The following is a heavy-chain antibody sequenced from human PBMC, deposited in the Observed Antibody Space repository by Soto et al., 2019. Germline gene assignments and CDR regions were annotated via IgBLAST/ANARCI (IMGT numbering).Heavy chain of an antibody. J-gene: IGHJ6*03. CDR3: AMADPDIVVVPAARNYYYYMDV. Sequence: SETLSLTCTVSGGSISSYYWSWIRQPPGKGLEWVGYIYYGGSNNYNPTLKIRVTISVETSKNQFSLKLSSVTAADTAVYYCAMADPDIVVVPAARNYYYYMDVWGQGTTVTVSS. V-gene: IGHV4-59*01. CDR1: GGSISSYY. D-gene: IGHD2-2*01. CDR2: IYYGGSN.